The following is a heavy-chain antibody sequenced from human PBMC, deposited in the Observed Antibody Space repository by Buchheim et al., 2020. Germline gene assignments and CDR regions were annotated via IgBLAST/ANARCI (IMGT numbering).Heavy chain of an antibody. CDR1: GFTFTSYL. CDR3: AKVGSSAYFFES. Sequence: EVGLLESGGSLAQPGGSLILSCAASGFTFTSYLMMWVRQGPGKGLECVSTINGRGDNTYYADSVKGRFIISRDTSRNTIYFRMDSLRVEDTAIYYCAKVGSSAYFFESWGRGT. CDR2: INGRGDNT. V-gene: IGHV3-23*01. J-gene: IGHJ4*02.